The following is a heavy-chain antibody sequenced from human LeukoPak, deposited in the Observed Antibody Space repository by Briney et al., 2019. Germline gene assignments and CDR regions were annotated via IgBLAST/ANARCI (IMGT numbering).Heavy chain of an antibody. V-gene: IGHV4-59*01. CDR3: ASSTGYSSGWYRGDY. J-gene: IGHJ4*02. CDR2: IYYRGST. Sequence: SETLSLTCTVSGGSISSYYWSWIRQPPGKGLEWIGYIYYRGSTNYNPSLKSRVTISVDPSKHQFSLKLSSVTAADTAVYYCASSTGYSSGWYRGDYWGQGTLVTVSS. D-gene: IGHD6-19*01. CDR1: GGSISSYY.